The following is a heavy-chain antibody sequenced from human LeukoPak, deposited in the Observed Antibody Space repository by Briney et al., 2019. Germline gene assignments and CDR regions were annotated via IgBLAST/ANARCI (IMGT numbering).Heavy chain of an antibody. V-gene: IGHV3-49*04. D-gene: IGHD1-26*01. CDR2: IRSKAYGGTT. Sequence: GGSLRLSCTASGFTFGDYAMSWVRQAPGKGLEWVGFIRSKAYGGTTEYAASVKGRFTISRDDSKSIAYLQMNSLKTEDTAVYYCTRGRVGATYFDYWGQGTLVTVSS. CDR3: TRGRVGATYFDY. J-gene: IGHJ4*02. CDR1: GFTFGDYA.